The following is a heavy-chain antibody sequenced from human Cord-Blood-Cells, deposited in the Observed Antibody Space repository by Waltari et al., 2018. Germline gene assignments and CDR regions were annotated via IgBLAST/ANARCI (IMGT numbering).Heavy chain of an antibody. CDR2: INHSGST. Sequence: QVQLQQWGAGLLKPSETLSLTCAVYGGSFSGYYWSWIRQPPGKGLEWIGEINHSGSTNYNPSLQRRVTISVDTSKNQFSLKLSSVTAADTAVYYCARAPIVGATNWFDPWGQGTLVTVSS. CDR1: GGSFSGYY. CDR3: ARAPIVGATNWFDP. V-gene: IGHV4-34*01. J-gene: IGHJ5*02. D-gene: IGHD1-26*01.